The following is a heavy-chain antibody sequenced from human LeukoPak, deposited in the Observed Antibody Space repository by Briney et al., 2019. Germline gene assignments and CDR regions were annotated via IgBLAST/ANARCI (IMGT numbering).Heavy chain of an antibody. Sequence: GGSLRLSCAASGFTLYSYSMNWVRQAAGKGLEWVSSISSSSNYIYYADSVKGRFTISRDNAKNSLYLQMNSLRAEDTAVYYCARDRIIYGDYGDTFDIWGQGTMVTVSS. V-gene: IGHV3-21*01. CDR2: ISSSSNYI. CDR3: ARDRIIYGDYGDTFDI. J-gene: IGHJ3*02. D-gene: IGHD4-17*01. CDR1: GFTLYSYS.